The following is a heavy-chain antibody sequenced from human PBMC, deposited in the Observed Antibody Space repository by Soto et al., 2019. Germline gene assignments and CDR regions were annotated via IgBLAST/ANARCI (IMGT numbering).Heavy chain of an antibody. V-gene: IGHV1-69*01. CDR1: GGTFSSYA. J-gene: IGHJ2*01. CDR2: IIPIFGTA. D-gene: IGHD3-10*02. CDR3: ASLRRWSGALSWYFDL. Sequence: QVQLVQSGAEVKKPGSSVKVSCKASGGTFSSYAISWVRQAPGQGLEWMGGIIPIFGTANYAQKFQGRVTRPADESTSTAYMELSSLRSEDTAVYYCASLRRWSGALSWYFDLWGRGTLVTVSS.